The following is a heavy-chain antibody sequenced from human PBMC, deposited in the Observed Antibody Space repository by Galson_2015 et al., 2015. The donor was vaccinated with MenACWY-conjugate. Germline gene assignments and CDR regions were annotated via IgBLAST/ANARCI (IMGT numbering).Heavy chain of an antibody. J-gene: IGHJ6*02. CDR3: ARGGTYYDFWSGRGVDGMDV. CDR1: GGTFSSYA. D-gene: IGHD3-3*01. V-gene: IGHV1-69*13. CDR2: IIPIFGTA. Sequence: SVKVSCKASGGTFSSYAISWVRQAPGQGLEWMGGIIPIFGTANYAQKFQGRVTITADESTSTAYMELSSLRSEDTAVYYCARGGTYYDFWSGRGVDGMDVWGQGTTVTVSS.